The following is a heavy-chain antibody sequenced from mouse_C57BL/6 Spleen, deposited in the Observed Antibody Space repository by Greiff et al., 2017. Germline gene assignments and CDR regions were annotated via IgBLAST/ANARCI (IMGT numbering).Heavy chain of an antibody. J-gene: IGHJ2*01. CDR1: GFTFSDYG. CDR3: ARDPLDYFDY. V-gene: IGHV5-17*01. Sequence: EVMLVESGGGLVKPGGSLKLSCAASGFTFSDYGMHWVRQAPEKGLEWVAYISSGSSTIYYADTVKGRFTISRDNAKNTLFLQMTSLRSEDTAMYYCARDPLDYFDYWGQGATLTVSS. CDR2: ISSGSSTI.